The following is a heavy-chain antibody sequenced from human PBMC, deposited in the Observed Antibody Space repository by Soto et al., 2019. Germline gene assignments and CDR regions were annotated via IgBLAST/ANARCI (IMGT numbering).Heavy chain of an antibody. J-gene: IGHJ5*02. CDR2: IHYTGKT. D-gene: IGHD2-2*01. V-gene: IGHV4-30-4*01. CDR3: GRDLTSNANCIDL. Sequence: QVQLQESGPGLVKPSQTLSLTCSVSGDYIHVGGYYWTWIRQRPGKGLEWMGYIHYTGKTYYNPSLESRLTMSVDRSKNQFSLRLTSVTAADTAVYFCGRDLTSNANCIDLWGQGTLVTVSS. CDR1: GDYIHVGGYY.